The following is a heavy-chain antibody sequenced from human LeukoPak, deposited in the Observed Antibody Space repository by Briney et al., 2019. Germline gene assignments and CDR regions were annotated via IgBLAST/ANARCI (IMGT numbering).Heavy chain of an antibody. CDR3: AKDAAGPEY. CDR1: RLTLKRYS. D-gene: IGHD6-13*01. CDR2: MSCGGGDR. J-gene: IGHJ4*02. V-gene: IGHV3-23*01. Sequence: PGGSLRLPCAVSRLTLKRYSMSCVRQVPGKGLEWVSCMSCGGGDRLYGDSVKGRFTISRDNSKNTLFLQMNSLTVEDTAIYYCAKDAAGPEYWGQGTRVTVSS.